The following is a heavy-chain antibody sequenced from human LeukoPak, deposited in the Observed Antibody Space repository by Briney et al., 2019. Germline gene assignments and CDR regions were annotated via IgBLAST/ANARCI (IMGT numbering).Heavy chain of an antibody. V-gene: IGHV4-31*03. Sequence: SQTLSLTCTVSGGSISSGGYYWSWIRQHPGKGLEWIGYIYYSGSTYYNPSLKSRVTISVDTSMNQFSLKLSSVTAADTAVYYCARGFQYYYDSSGYYFWFDPWGQGTLVTVSS. CDR1: GGSISSGGYY. CDR2: IYYSGST. J-gene: IGHJ5*02. CDR3: ARGFQYYYDSSGYYFWFDP. D-gene: IGHD3-22*01.